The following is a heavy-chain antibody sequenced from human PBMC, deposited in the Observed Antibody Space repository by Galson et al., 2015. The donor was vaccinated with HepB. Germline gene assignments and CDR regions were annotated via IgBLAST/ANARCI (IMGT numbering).Heavy chain of an antibody. CDR1: GFTFNSYG. D-gene: IGHD3-10*01. CDR3: ARDSSPRRSYYGSGTHYPLDY. V-gene: IGHV3-21*01. Sequence: SLRLSCAASGFTFNSYGMNWVRQAPGKGLEWASSISSGSTYIDYADSVKGRFAISRDNAKNSLYLQMNSLRAEDTAVYYCARDSSPRRSYYGSGTHYPLDYWGQGTLVTVSS. CDR2: ISSGSTYI. J-gene: IGHJ4*02.